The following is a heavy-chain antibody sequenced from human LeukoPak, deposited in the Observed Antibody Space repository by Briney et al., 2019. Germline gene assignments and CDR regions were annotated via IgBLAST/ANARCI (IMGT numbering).Heavy chain of an antibody. CDR3: AREGERQLVDY. D-gene: IGHD6-13*01. CDR1: GFTFSSYA. CDR2: ISYDGSNK. V-gene: IGHV3-30*04. Sequence: GGPLRLSCAASGFTFSSYAMHWVRQAPGKGLEWVAVISYDGSNKYYADSVKGRFTISRDNSKNTLYLQMNSLRAEDTAVYYCAREGERQLVDYWGQGTLVTVSS. J-gene: IGHJ4*02.